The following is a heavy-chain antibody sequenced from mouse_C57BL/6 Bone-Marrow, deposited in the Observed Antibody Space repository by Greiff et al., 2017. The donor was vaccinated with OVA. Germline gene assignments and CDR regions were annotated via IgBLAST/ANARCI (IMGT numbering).Heavy chain of an antibody. J-gene: IGHJ2*01. CDR1: GYTFTSYG. CDR3: ARSPHY. CDR2: IYPRSGNT. V-gene: IGHV1-81*01. Sequence: VKLMESGAELARPGASVKLSCKASGYTFTSYGISWVKQRTGQGLEWIGAIYPRSGNTYYNEKFKGKATLTADKSSSTAYMELRSLTSEDSAVYFCARSPHYWGQGTTLTVSS.